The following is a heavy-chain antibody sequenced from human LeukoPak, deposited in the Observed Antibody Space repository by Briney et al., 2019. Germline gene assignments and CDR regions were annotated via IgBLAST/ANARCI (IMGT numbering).Heavy chain of an antibody. D-gene: IGHD3-22*01. J-gene: IGHJ4*02. CDR2: IYPGDSDT. CDR1: GYSFTSYW. Sequence: HGESLKISCKGSGYSFTSYWIGWVRQMPGKGLEWMGIIYPGDSDTRYSPSFQGQVTISADKSISTAYLQWSSLKASDTAMYYCARSFRRYYDSSGYYGPSDYWGQGTLVTVSS. CDR3: ARSFRRYYDSSGYYGPSDY. V-gene: IGHV5-51*01.